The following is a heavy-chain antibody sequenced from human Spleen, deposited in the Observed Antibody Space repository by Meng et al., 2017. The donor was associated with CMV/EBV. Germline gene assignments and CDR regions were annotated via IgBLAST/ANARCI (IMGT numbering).Heavy chain of an antibody. CDR3: ARVEGYSNYDPFDY. D-gene: IGHD4-11*01. CDR2: IHSDGSGT. Sequence: GGSLRLSCAASGFTFDDYTMHWVRQAPGKGLVWVSRIHSDGSGTTYADSVKGRFTISRDNAKNTLYLQMNSLRAEDTAVYYCARVEGYSNYDPFDYWGQGTLVTVSS. CDR1: GFTFDDYT. V-gene: IGHV3-74*03. J-gene: IGHJ4*02.